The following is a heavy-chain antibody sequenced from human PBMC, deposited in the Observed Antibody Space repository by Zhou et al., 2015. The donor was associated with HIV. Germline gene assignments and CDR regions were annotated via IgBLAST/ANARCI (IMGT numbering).Heavy chain of an antibody. CDR3: ARAGGYYDSRGTFDY. Sequence: QVQLVQSGAEVKKPGSSVKVSCKASGGTFSSYTISWVRQAPGQGLEWMGRIIPILGIANYAQKFQGRVTITADKSTSTAYMELSSLRSEDTAVYYCARAGGYYDSRGTFDYWGQGTLVTVSS. J-gene: IGHJ4*02. CDR1: GGTFSSYT. V-gene: IGHV1-69*02. D-gene: IGHD3-22*01. CDR2: IIPILGIA.